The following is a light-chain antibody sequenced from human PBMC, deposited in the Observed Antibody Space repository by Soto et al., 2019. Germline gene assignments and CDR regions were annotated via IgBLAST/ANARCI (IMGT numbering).Light chain of an antibody. V-gene: IGKV3-15*01. CDR3: QQYNNWPRA. Sequence: EIVMTQSPATLSVSPGERATLSCRASQSVRSNLAWYQQKPGQAPRLLIYGASIRATGIPARFSGSGSGTEFTLSISSLQSEDFAVYYCQQYNNWPRAFGQGAKLEIK. CDR1: QSVRSN. J-gene: IGKJ1*01. CDR2: GAS.